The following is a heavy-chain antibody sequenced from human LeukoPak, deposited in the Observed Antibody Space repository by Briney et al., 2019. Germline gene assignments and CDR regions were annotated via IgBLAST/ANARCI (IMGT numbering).Heavy chain of an antibody. D-gene: IGHD4-17*01. Sequence: PSETLSLTCTVSGGSISSGGYYWSWIRQHPGKGLEWIGYIYYSGSTYYNPSLKSRVTISVDTSKNQFSLKLSSVTAADTAVYYCARGGFDYGGNLDYWGQGTLVTVSS. CDR2: IYYSGST. CDR1: GGSISSGGYY. V-gene: IGHV4-31*03. J-gene: IGHJ4*02. CDR3: ARGGFDYGGNLDY.